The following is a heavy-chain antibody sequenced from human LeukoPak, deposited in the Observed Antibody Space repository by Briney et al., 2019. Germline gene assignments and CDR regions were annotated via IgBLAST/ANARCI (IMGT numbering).Heavy chain of an antibody. CDR2: IRYDGSNK. Sequence: GGSLRLSCAASGFTFSSYGMHWVRQAPGKGLEWVAFIRYDGSNKYYADSVKGRFTISRDNSKNTLYLQMNSLRAKDTAVYYCANIRREVYYYGSGSYIGNFDYWGQGTLVTVSS. D-gene: IGHD3-10*01. V-gene: IGHV3-30*02. CDR3: ANIRREVYYYGSGSYIGNFDY. CDR1: GFTFSSYG. J-gene: IGHJ4*02.